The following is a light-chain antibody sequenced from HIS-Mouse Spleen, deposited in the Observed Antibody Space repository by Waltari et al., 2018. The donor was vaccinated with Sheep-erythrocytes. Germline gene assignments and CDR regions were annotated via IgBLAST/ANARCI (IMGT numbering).Light chain of an antibody. CDR2: EVS. Sequence: QSALTQPPSASGSPGQSVTISCTGTSSDGGGYNYVSWYQQHPGKAPKHMIYEVSKRPSGVPDRFSGSKSGNTASLTVSGLQAEDEADYYCSSYAGSNNWVFGGGTKLTVL. J-gene: IGLJ3*02. CDR1: SSDGGGYNY. V-gene: IGLV2-8*01. CDR3: SSYAGSNNWV.